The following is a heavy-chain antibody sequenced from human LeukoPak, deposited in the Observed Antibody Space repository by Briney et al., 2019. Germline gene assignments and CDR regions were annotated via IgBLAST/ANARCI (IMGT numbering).Heavy chain of an antibody. CDR2: IRSKANSYAT. CDR3: TSLRKDYYYYMDV. D-gene: IGHD1-14*01. Sequence: GGSLRLSCAASGFTFSGSAMHWVRQASGKGLEWVGRIRSKANSYATAYAASVKGRFTISRDDSKNTAYLQMNSLKTEDTAVYYCTSLRKDYYYYMDVWGKGTTVTVSS. V-gene: IGHV3-73*01. CDR1: GFTFSGSA. J-gene: IGHJ6*03.